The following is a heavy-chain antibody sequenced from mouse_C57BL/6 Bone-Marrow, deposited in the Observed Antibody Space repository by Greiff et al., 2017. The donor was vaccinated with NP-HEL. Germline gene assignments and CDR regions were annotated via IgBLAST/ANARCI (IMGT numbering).Heavy chain of an antibody. J-gene: IGHJ4*01. Sequence: VQLKESGAELVKPGASVKLSCTASGFNIKDYYMHRVKQRTEQGLEWIGRIDPEDGETKYAPKFQGKATITADTSSNTAYLKISSLTSEDTAVYYCARHTVVAVYAMDYWGQGTSVTVSS. CDR2: IDPEDGET. CDR1: GFNIKDYY. CDR3: ARHTVVAVYAMDY. V-gene: IGHV14-2*01. D-gene: IGHD1-1*01.